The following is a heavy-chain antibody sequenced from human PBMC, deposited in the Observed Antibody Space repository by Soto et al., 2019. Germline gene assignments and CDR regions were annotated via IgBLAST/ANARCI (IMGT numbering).Heavy chain of an antibody. J-gene: IGHJ6*03. Sequence: QVQLQESRPGLVKPSQTLSLTCTVSGGSISSGGYYWSWIRQHPGKGLEWIGYIYYSGSTYYNPSLKSRVTISVDTSKNQFSLKLSSVTAADTAVYYCARVWKAASRPPYYYYYYIDVLGKGTTVTVSS. CDR2: IYYSGST. CDR1: GGSISSGGYY. CDR3: ARVWKAASRPPYYYYYYIDV. V-gene: IGHV4-31*03. D-gene: IGHD2-15*01.